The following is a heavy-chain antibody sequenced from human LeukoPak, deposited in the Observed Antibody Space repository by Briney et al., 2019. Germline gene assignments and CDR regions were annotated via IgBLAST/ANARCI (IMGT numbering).Heavy chain of an antibody. J-gene: IGHJ3*02. V-gene: IGHV4-34*01. D-gene: IGHD1-26*01. CDR2: INLSGGT. Sequence: PSETLSLTCTVYGGSFSGYYWSWIRQSPEKGLEWIGEINLSGGTNYNPSLKSRVTMSVDTSKNQFSLKLSSVTAADTAVYYCARVSRSGSYFGAFEIWGQGTMVTVSS. CDR3: ARVSRSGSYFGAFEI. CDR1: GGSFSGYY.